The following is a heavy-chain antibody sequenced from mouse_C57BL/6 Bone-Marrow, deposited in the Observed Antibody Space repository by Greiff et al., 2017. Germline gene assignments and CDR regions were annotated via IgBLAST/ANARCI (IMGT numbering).Heavy chain of an antibody. CDR1: GYTFTDYE. CDR3: TRRNTVVATDAMDY. CDR2: IDPETGGT. J-gene: IGHJ4*01. V-gene: IGHV1-15*01. Sequence: VQLQQSGAELVRPGASVTLSCKASGYTFTDYEMHWVKQTPVHGLEWIGAIDPETGGTAYNQKFKGKAILTADKSSSTAYMELRSLTSEDSAVYYCTRRNTVVATDAMDYWGQGTSVTVSS. D-gene: IGHD1-1*01.